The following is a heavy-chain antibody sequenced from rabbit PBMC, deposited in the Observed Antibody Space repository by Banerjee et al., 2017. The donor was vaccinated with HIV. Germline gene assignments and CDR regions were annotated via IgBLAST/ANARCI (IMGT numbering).Heavy chain of an antibody. CDR1: GFSFSTSYW. Sequence: QQHLEESGGDLVKPGASLTLTCTASGFSFSTSYWICWVRQAPGKGLEWIACIYTDSGVTYYASWAKGRFTISKTSSTTVTLQMTSLTAADTATYFCARGEYASSMGAKLWGQGTLVTVS. V-gene: IGHV1S45*01. CDR2: IYTDSGVT. J-gene: IGHJ3*01. CDR3: ARGEYASSMGAKL. D-gene: IGHD1-1*01.